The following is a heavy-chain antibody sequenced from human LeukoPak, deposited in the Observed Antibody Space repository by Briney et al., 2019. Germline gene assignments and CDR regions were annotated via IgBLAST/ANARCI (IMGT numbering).Heavy chain of an antibody. J-gene: IGHJ4*02. CDR2: INPSGGSA. Sequence: ASVKVSCKASGYTFTSYYMHWVRQAPGQGLEWMGIINPSGGSASYAQKFQGRVTMTRDTSTSTVYMELSSLRSEDTAVYYCARDREGDYVDYWGQGTLVTVSS. CDR1: GYTFTSYY. D-gene: IGHD3-10*01. V-gene: IGHV1-46*01. CDR3: ARDREGDYVDY.